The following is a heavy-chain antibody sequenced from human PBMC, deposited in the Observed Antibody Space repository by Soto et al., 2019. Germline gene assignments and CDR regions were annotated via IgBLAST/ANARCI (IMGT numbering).Heavy chain of an antibody. J-gene: IGHJ4*02. CDR3: ARDLLFDY. CDR2: INAGNGNT. Sequence: QVQLVQSGAEVKKPGASVKVSCKASGYTFTSYAMHWVRQAPGQRLEWMGWINAGNGNTKYSQKFQGRVTITRDTSANTAYMELSSPRSEDTAVYYCARDLLFDYWGQGTLVTVSS. V-gene: IGHV1-3*01. CDR1: GYTFTSYA.